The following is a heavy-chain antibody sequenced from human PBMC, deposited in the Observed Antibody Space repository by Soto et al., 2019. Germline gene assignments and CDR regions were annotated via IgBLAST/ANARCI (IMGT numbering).Heavy chain of an antibody. J-gene: IGHJ4*02. D-gene: IGHD2-15*01. CDR1: GFTFSNAW. CDR3: TTEGLAGIVVVVAAPYFDY. CDR2: IKSKTDGGTT. V-gene: IGHV3-15*01. Sequence: GESLKISCAASGFTFSNAWMSWVRQAPGKGLEWVGRIKSKTDGGTTDYAAPVKGRFTISRDDSKNTLYLQMNSLKTEDTAVYYCTTEGLAGIVVVVAAPYFDYWGQGTLVTVSS.